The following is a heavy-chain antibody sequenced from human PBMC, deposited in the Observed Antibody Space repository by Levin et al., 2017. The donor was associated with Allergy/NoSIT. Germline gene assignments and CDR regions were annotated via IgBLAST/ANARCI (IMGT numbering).Heavy chain of an antibody. Sequence: SQTLSLTCTVSGGSISSSSYYWGWIRQPPGKGLEWIGSIYYSGSTYYNPSLKSRVTISVDTSKNQFSLKLSSVTAADTAVYYCARAVMVRGVMIGWFDPWGQGTLVTVSS. CDR3: ARAVMVRGVMIGWFDP. CDR1: GGSISSSSYY. J-gene: IGHJ5*02. D-gene: IGHD3-10*01. V-gene: IGHV4-39*07. CDR2: IYYSGST.